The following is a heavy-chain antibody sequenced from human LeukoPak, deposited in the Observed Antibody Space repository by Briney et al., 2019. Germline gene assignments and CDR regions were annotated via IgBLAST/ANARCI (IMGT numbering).Heavy chain of an antibody. J-gene: IGHJ4*02. D-gene: IGHD3-9*01. CDR1: GFTFSSYA. CDR3: TTTLRYFDWLVDY. CDR2: IKSKTDGGTT. Sequence: KTGGSLRLSCAASGFTFSSYAMSWVRQAPGKGLEWVGRIKSKTDGGTTDYAAPVKGRFTISRDDSKNTLYLQMNSLKTEDTAVYYCTTTLRYFDWLVDYWGQGTLVTVSS. V-gene: IGHV3-15*01.